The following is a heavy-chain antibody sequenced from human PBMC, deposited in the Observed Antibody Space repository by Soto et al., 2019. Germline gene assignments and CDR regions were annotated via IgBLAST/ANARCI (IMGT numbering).Heavy chain of an antibody. CDR2: MNPNSGNT. CDR3: ERGRVCSSTSCYYYYYYGMDV. Sequence: ASVKVSCKASGYTFTSYDINWVRQATGQGLEWMGWMNPNSGNTGYAQKFQGRVTMTRNTSISTAYMELSSLRSEDTAVYYCERGRVCSSTSCYYYYYYGMDVWGQGTTVTVSS. CDR1: GYTFTSYD. V-gene: IGHV1-8*01. D-gene: IGHD2-2*01. J-gene: IGHJ6*02.